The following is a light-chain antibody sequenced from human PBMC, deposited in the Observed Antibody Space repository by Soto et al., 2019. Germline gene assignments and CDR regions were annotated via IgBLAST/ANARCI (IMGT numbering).Light chain of an antibody. V-gene: IGLV2-14*01. CDR1: SSDIGTYDY. J-gene: IGLJ1*01. CDR3: SSYTTSSYSYV. Sequence: QSVLTQPASVSGSLGQSITISCTGTSSDIGTYDYVSWYQQHPGKAPQLMIYEVTNRPSGVSNRFSGSKSGNTASLTISGLQAEDEADYYCSSYTTSSYSYVFGTGTKVTVL. CDR2: EVT.